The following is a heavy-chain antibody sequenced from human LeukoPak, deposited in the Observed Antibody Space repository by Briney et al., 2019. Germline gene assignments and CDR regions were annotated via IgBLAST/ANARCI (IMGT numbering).Heavy chain of an antibody. CDR3: ARAREVTGLTP. V-gene: IGHV1-2*02. J-gene: IGHJ5*02. CDR1: GYGFSGNY. CDR2: INPNSGDT. Sequence: ASVTVSCKASGYGFSGNYIHWVRQAPGQGLEWMAWINPNSGDTNYAQKFQGRVSVTRDTSISTVYMELSSLRYDDTAIYYCARAREVTGLTPGGQGTLVTVSS. D-gene: IGHD3-9*01.